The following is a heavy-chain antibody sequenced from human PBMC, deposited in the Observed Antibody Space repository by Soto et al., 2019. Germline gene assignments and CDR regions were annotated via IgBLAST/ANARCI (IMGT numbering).Heavy chain of an antibody. CDR3: TTDLRVVVPAARGYYGMDV. CDR1: GFTFSNAW. Sequence: KHGGCLRLACADSGFTFSNAWMSWVHQAPGKGLEWVGRIKSKTDGGTTDYAAPVKGRFTISRDDSKNTLYLQMNSLKTEDTAVYYCTTDLRVVVPAARGYYGMDVWGQGTTVTVSS. V-gene: IGHV3-15*01. J-gene: IGHJ6*02. CDR2: IKSKTDGGTT. D-gene: IGHD2-2*01.